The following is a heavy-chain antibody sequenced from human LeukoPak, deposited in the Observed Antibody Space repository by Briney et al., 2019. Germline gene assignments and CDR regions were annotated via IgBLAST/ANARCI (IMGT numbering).Heavy chain of an antibody. J-gene: IGHJ4*02. D-gene: IGHD1-26*01. CDR3: ARHVSVGATEE. CDR2: IYYSGST. Sequence: SETLSVTCTVSGGSISSSSYYWGWIRQPPGKGLEWIGSIYYSGSTYYNPSLKSRVTISVDTSKNQFSLKLSSVTAADTAVYYCARHVSVGATEEWGQGTLVTVSS. CDR1: GGSISSSSYY. V-gene: IGHV4-39*01.